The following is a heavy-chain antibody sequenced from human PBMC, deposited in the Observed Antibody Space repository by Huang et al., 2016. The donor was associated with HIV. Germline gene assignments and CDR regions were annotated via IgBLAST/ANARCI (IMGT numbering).Heavy chain of an antibody. J-gene: IGHJ3*02. CDR2: ITSSSGSK. V-gene: IGHV3-48*01. CDR1: GFTFSTYN. CDR3: ARFGSYYYGSGSYLDAFDI. D-gene: IGHD3-10*01. Sequence: EVQLMESGGGLVQPGGSLRLSCAASGFTFSTYNMNWVGQAPGKGLGGGSYITSSSGSKYYADSVKGRFTISRDNAKNSLYLQMNSLRAEDTAVYYCARFGSYYYGSGSYLDAFDIWGQGTMVTVSS.